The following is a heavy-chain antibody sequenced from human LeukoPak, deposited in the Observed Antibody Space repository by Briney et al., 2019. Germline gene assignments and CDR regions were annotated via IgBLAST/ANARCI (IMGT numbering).Heavy chain of an antibody. CDR2: IWYDGSDK. J-gene: IGHJ4*02. CDR3: ARDRGTTSSAGYYFDT. V-gene: IGHV3-33*01. CDR1: GFTFSSFG. D-gene: IGHD6-6*01. Sequence: GGSLRLSRAASGFTFSSFGMHWVRQAPGKGLEWVAIIWYDGSDKYYADSVKGRFTVSRDNSKNTLHLQVNSLRAEDTAVYYCARDRGTTSSAGYYFDTWGQGALVTVSS.